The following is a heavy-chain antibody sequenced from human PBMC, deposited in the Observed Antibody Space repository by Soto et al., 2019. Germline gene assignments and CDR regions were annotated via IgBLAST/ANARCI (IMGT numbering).Heavy chain of an antibody. CDR1: GYTFTSYD. CDR2: MNPNSGNT. D-gene: IGHD6-19*01. J-gene: IGHJ4*02. Sequence: QVQLVQSGAEVKKPGASVKVTCKASGYTFTSYDINWVRQATGQGLEWMGWMNPNSGNTGYAQKFQGRVTMTRNTSISTAYMELSSLRSEDTAVYYCARYPEQWLDEAYWGQGTLVTVSS. V-gene: IGHV1-8*01. CDR3: ARYPEQWLDEAY.